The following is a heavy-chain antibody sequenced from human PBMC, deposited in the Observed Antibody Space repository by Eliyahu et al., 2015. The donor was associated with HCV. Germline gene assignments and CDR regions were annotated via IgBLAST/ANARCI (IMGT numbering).Heavy chain of an antibody. CDR1: XFPXXGYA. CDR2: LSGSGGGT. D-gene: IGHD6-19*01. Sequence: EVQLLESGGGLVQPGGSLRLSCAAXXFPXXGYAMGWVRQAPGKGXEWVSALSGSGGGTYYADSVKGRFTISRDNSKNTLYLQMSSLRAEDTAVYYCAKGLYSSGWGRGSDYWGQGTLVTVSS. CDR3: AKGLYSSGWGRGSDY. V-gene: IGHV3-23*01. J-gene: IGHJ4*02.